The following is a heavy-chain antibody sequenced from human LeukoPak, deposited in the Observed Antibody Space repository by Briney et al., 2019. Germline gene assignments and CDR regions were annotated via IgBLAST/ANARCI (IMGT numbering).Heavy chain of an antibody. CDR1: GGSISSYY. D-gene: IGHD4-23*01. CDR3: ARDELLRHAFDI. CDR2: IYYSGST. Sequence: SETLSLTCTVSGGSISSYYWSWIRQPPGKGLEWIGYIYYSGSTNYNPSLKSRVTISVDTSKNQFSLKLSSVTAADTAVYYCARDELLRHAFDIWGQGTMVTVSS. V-gene: IGHV4-59*01. J-gene: IGHJ3*02.